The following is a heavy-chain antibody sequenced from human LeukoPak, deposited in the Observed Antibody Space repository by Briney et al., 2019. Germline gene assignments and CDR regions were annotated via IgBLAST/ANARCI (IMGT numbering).Heavy chain of an antibody. CDR2: IYHSGST. D-gene: IGHD3-22*01. J-gene: IGHJ4*02. V-gene: IGHV4-38-2*02. CDR1: GYSISSGYY. Sequence: KPSETLSLTCTVSGYSISSGYYWGWIRQPPGKGLEWIGSIYHSGSTYYNPSLKSRVTISVDRSKNQFSLKLSSVTAADTAVYYCAGYYDSSGYYFDYWGQGTLVTVSS. CDR3: AGYYDSSGYYFDY.